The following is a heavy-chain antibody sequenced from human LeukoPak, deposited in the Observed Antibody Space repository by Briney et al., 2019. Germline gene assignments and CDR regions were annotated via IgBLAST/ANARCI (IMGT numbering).Heavy chain of an antibody. CDR3: ARDVGYDYVWGSYRYFDY. J-gene: IGHJ4*02. D-gene: IGHD3-16*02. CDR1: GGSISSYY. V-gene: IGHV4-59*01. CDR2: NFHTGST. Sequence: SETLSLTCTVSGGSISSYYWSWIRQPPGKRLEWIGYNFHTGSTHYNPSLRSRVTISVDTSKNQFSLKLSAATAADTAVYYCARDVGYDYVWGSYRYFDYWGQGTLVTVSS.